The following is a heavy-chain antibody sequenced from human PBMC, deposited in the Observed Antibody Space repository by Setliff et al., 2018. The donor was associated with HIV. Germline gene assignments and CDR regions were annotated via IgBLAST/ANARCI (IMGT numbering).Heavy chain of an antibody. D-gene: IGHD3-16*01. CDR3: ARVPGGYYIDY. V-gene: IGHV4-34*01. CDR1: GESFSGYY. J-gene: IGHJ4*02. Sequence: SETLSLTCAVFGESFSGYYWSWIRQPPGKGLEWIGEINHSGSTNYNPSLKSRVTISVDTSKNQFSLKLSSVTAADTAVYYCARVPGGYYIDYWGQGTLVTVSS. CDR2: INHSGST.